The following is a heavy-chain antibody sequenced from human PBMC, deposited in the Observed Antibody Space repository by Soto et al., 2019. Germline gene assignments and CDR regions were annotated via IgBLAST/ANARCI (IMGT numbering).Heavy chain of an antibody. D-gene: IGHD2-8*01. CDR2: INYSGNT. CDR1: GDSISNYY. V-gene: IGHV4-59*01. CDR3: ARAEKVYAISGALDI. Sequence: ASGTLSLTCTVSGDSISNYYWNWIRQPPGKGLEWIGYINYSGNTNYNPSLKSRVTISADTSKNQFSLKLSSVTAADTAVYYCARAEKVYAISGALDIWGQGTMVTVSS. J-gene: IGHJ3*02.